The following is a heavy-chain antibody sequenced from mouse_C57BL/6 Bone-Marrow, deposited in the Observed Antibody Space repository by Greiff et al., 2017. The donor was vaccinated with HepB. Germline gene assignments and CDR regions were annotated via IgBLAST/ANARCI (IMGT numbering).Heavy chain of an antibody. CDR1: GFNIKDDY. V-gene: IGHV14-4*01. D-gene: IGHD2-1*01. CDR2: IDPENGDT. CDR3: TFDGTPDY. Sequence: VQLKESGAELVRPGASVKLSCTASGFNIKDDYMHWVKQRPEQGLEWIGWIDPENGDTEYASKFQGKATITADTSSNTAYLQLSSLTSEDTAVYYCTFDGTPDYWGQGTTLTVSS. J-gene: IGHJ2*01.